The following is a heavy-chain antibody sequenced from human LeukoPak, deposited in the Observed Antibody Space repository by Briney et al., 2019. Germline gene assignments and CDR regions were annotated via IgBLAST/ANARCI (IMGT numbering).Heavy chain of an antibody. J-gene: IGHJ5*02. Sequence: SETLSLTCTYSGGSIRDDYWSWIRQPPRKGLEWIGKIYYSGSTKYNPSLKSRVTISIDTSRNQFSLKLTSVTAAATAVYYCGRVPHCSSNSYQAWFDPWGQGTLVTVSS. CDR1: GGSIRDDY. CDR2: IYYSGST. CDR3: GRVPHCSSNSYQAWFDP. D-gene: IGHD2-2*01. V-gene: IGHV4-59*01.